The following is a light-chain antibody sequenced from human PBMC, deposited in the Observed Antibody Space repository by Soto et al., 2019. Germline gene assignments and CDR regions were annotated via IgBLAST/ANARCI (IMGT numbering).Light chain of an antibody. CDR3: QQYGSSPPIT. Sequence: EIVLTQSPGTLSLSPGERDTHSCRASQSVSSSYLAWYQQKPGQAPRLLIYGASSRATGIPDRFSGSGSGTDFTLTISILEPEDFAVYYCQQYGSSPPITFGQGTRLEIK. V-gene: IGKV3-20*01. J-gene: IGKJ5*01. CDR2: GAS. CDR1: QSVSSSY.